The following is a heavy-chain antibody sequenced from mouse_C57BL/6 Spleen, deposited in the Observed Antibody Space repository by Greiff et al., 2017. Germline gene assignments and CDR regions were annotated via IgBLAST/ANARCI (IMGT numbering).Heavy chain of an antibody. J-gene: IGHJ2*01. CDR1: GYTFTDYY. CDR2: IYPGSGNT. CDR3: AKGGGYFDY. Sequence: QVTLKVSGAELVRPGASVKLSCKASGYTFTDYYINWVKQRPGQGLEWIARIYPGSGNTYYNEKFKGKATLTAEKSSSTAYMQLSSLTSEDSAVYFCAKGGGYFDYWGQGTTLTVSS. V-gene: IGHV1-76*01.